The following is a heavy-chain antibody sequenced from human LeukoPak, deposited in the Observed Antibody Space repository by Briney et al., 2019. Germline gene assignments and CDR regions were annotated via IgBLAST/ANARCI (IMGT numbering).Heavy chain of an antibody. CDR3: ARALEGYDSSGYLY. D-gene: IGHD3-22*01. V-gene: IGHV3-11*05. Sequence: GGSLILSCAASGFTVSSTYMSWVRQAPGKGLEWVSYISSSSSYTNYADSVKGRFTISRDNAKNSLYLQMNSLRAEDTAVYYCARALEGYDSSGYLYWGQGTLVTVSS. CDR2: ISSSSSYT. CDR1: GFTVSSTY. J-gene: IGHJ4*02.